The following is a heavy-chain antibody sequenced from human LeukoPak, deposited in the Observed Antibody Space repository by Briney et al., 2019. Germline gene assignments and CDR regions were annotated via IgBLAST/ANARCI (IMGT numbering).Heavy chain of an antibody. V-gene: IGHV3-21*01. CDR1: GFTFSSYS. CDR2: ISSSSSYI. CDR3: ARSSLSPYCSSPSCPFDY. J-gene: IGHJ4*02. D-gene: IGHD2-2*01. Sequence: GGSLRLSCAASGFTFSSYSMNWVRQAPGKGLEWVSSISSSSSYIYYADSVKGRFTISRDNAKNTLYLQMNSLRAEDTAVYYCARSSLSPYCSSPSCPFDYWGQGTLVTVSS.